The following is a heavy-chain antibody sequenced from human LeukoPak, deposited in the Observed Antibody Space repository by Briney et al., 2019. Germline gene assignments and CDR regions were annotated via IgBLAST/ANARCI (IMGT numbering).Heavy chain of an antibody. Sequence: KTSETLSLTCAVYGGSFSGYYWSWIRQPPGKGLEWIGEINHSGSTNYNPSLKSRVTISVDTSKNQFSLKLSSVTAADTAVYYCARGMLWWEGVSYFDYWGQGTLVTVSS. D-gene: IGHD2-21*01. J-gene: IGHJ4*02. CDR2: INHSGST. CDR3: ARGMLWWEGVSYFDY. V-gene: IGHV4-34*01. CDR1: GGSFSGYY.